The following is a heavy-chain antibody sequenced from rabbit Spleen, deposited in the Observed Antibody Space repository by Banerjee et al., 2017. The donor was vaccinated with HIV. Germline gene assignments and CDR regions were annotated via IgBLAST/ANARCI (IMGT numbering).Heavy chain of an antibody. CDR2: VDVGSSGFT. J-gene: IGHJ6*01. V-gene: IGHV1S45*01. Sequence: QEKLVESGGDLVKPVASLTLTCTASGVSFSFNNYMCWVRQAPGKGLEWIGCVDVGSSGFTYFATWAKGRFTISKTSSTTVTLQMTSLTAADTATYFCARDAASSFSSYGMDLWGPGTLVTVS. CDR1: GVSFSFNNY. CDR3: ARDAASSFSSYGMDL. D-gene: IGHD8-1*01.